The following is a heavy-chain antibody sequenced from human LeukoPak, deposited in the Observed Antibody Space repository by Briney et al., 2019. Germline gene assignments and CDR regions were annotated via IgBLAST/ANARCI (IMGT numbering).Heavy chain of an antibody. V-gene: IGHV4-59*08. CDR2: IYYSGAT. J-gene: IGHJ5*02. CDR3: ARLGTHGDYLNP. CDR1: GGSISTYY. D-gene: IGHD4-17*01. Sequence: SETLSLTCTVSGGSISTYYWSWIRQPPGKGLEWLGYIYYSGATHYNPSLQSRVIISLDTSKSQFSLMLNSVTAANTAVYYCARLGTHGDYLNPWGQGTLVTVSS.